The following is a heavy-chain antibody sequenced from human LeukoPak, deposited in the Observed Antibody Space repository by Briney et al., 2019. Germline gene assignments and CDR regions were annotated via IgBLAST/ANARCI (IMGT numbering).Heavy chain of an antibody. CDR3: AKDLNSSGCLN. Sequence: GGSLRLSCAASGFTFSSYGMHWVRQAPGKGLEWVAVIWYDGSNKYYADSVKGRFTISRDNSKNTLYLQMNSLRAEDTAVYYCAKDLNSSGCLNWGQGTLVTVSS. CDR1: GFTFSSYG. J-gene: IGHJ4*02. CDR2: IWYDGSNK. D-gene: IGHD6-19*01. V-gene: IGHV3-30*02.